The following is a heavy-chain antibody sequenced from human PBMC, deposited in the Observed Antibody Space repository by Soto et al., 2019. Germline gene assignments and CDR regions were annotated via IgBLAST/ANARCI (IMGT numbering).Heavy chain of an antibody. CDR2: IWYDGSNK. J-gene: IGHJ6*03. D-gene: IGHD4-17*01. CDR3: ARVRATGDPNSDYYYYYMDV. V-gene: IGHV3-33*01. CDR1: GFTFSSYG. Sequence: GGSLRLSCAASGFTFSSYGMHWVRQAPGKGLEWVAVIWYDGSNKYYADSVKGRFTISRDNSKNTLYLQMNSLRAEDTAVYYCARVRATGDPNSDYYYYYMDVWGKGTTVTVSS.